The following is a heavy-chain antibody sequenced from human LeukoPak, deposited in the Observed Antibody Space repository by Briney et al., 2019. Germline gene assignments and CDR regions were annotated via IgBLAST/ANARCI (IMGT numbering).Heavy chain of an antibody. V-gene: IGHV4-59*01. CDR2: IYYSGST. CDR3: AKGLDYWGY. Sequence: SETLSLTCTVSGGSICSYYWSWIRQPPGKGLEWIGYIYYSGSTNYNPSLKSRVTISVDTSKNQFSLKLSSVTAADTAVYFCAKGLDYWGYWGQGTLVTVSS. J-gene: IGHJ4*02. CDR1: GGSICSYY.